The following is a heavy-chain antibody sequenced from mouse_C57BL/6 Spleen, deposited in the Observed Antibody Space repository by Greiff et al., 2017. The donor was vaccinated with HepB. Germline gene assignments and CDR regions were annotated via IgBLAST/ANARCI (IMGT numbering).Heavy chain of an antibody. CDR1: GYTFTDYY. CDR2: INPNNGGT. J-gene: IGHJ3*01. CDR3: ARSPTTVVERAWFAY. V-gene: IGHV1-26*01. D-gene: IGHD1-1*01. Sequence: VQLQQSGPELVKPGASVKISCKASGYTFTDYYMNWVKQSHGKSLEWIGDINPNNGGTSYNQKFKGKATLTVDKSSSTAYMELRSLTSEDSAVYYCARSPTTVVERAWFAYWGQGTLVTVSA.